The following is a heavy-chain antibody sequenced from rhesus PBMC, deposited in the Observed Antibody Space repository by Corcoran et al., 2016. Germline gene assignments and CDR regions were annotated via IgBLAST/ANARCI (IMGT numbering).Heavy chain of an antibody. Sequence: QVELQEWGPGVVTPSEALYVHCAVAGGSITGYSLWRGIRPPPGKGLEWIGYIDGGSRGSSHNPSLKSRVIISIDTSKHQFALTLSSVTAADTAVYYWARIAWGTAGLEYWGQGVLVTVSS. D-gene: IGHD5-42*01. CDR3: ARIAWGTAGLEY. CDR2: IDGGSRGS. V-gene: IGHV4S5*01. J-gene: IGHJ4*01. CDR1: GGSITGYS.